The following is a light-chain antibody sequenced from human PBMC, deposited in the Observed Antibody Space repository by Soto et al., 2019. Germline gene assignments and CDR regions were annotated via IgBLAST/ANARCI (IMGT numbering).Light chain of an antibody. V-gene: IGLV2-8*01. J-gene: IGLJ3*02. CDR3: SSYAASNNFYFV. CDR2: EVT. Sequence: QSALTQPPSASGSTGQSVTISCTGPSSDVGGYNYVSWYQQYPGRAPKLMIYEVTKRPSGVPDRLSGSKSGNTASLTVSGLQAEDEADYYCSSYAASNNFYFVFGGGTKLTVL. CDR1: SSDVGGYNY.